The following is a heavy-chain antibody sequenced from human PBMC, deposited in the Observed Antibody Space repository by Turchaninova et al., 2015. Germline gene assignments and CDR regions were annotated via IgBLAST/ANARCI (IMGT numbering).Heavy chain of an antibody. D-gene: IGHD1-26*01. CDR2: TYESSRGYK. J-gene: IGHJ4*02. CDR3: ARGGTYFKGFEF. V-gene: IGHV6-1*01. Sequence: QVQLHQAGPGVVKPPPNLAHTGAITGSRVACSSGAWKGVRQAHEKGLEWVGKTYESSRGYKAYALSVKSRITSNSDTSENQFSMRLNSVTPEDTAVYYCARGGTYFKGFEFWGQGALVTVSS. CDR1: GSRVACSSGA.